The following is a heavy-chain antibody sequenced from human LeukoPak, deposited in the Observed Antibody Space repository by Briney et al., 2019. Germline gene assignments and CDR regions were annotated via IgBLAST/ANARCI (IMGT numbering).Heavy chain of an antibody. CDR2: FDPEDGET. CDR1: GYTLTELS. Sequence: GASVKVSCKVSGYTLTELSMHWVRRAPGKGLEWMGGFDPEDGETIYAQKFQGRVTMTEDTSTDTAYMELSSLRSEDTAVYYCATGRCSSTSCYYYYGMDVWGQGTTVTVSS. D-gene: IGHD2-2*01. CDR3: ATGRCSSTSCYYYYGMDV. J-gene: IGHJ6*02. V-gene: IGHV1-24*01.